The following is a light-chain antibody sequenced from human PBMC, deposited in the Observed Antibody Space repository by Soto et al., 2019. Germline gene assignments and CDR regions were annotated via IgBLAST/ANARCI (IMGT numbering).Light chain of an antibody. Sequence: DIQMTQSPSSLSASVVGRVTITFRASQSISSYLNWYQQKPGKAPNLLIYATSSLQSGVPSRFSGSGSGTDFTLTISSLQAEDFATYFCQQYNSYPLTFGGGTKVDIK. V-gene: IGKV1-39*01. CDR1: QSISSY. CDR2: ATS. CDR3: QQYNSYPLT. J-gene: IGKJ4*01.